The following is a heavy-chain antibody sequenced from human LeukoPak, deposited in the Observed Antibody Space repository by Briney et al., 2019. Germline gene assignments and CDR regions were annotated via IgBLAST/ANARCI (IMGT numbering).Heavy chain of an antibody. J-gene: IGHJ5*02. D-gene: IGHD3-10*01. CDR3: AKPTNYYGSGSYYKSWFDP. V-gene: IGHV3-23*01. Sequence: GGSLRLSCAASGFTFSSYAMSWVRQAPGKGLEWVSAISGSGGSTYYADSVKGLFTISRDNSKNTLYLQMNSLRAEDTAVYYCAKPTNYYGSGSYYKSWFDPWGQGTLVTVSS. CDR1: GFTFSSYA. CDR2: ISGSGGST.